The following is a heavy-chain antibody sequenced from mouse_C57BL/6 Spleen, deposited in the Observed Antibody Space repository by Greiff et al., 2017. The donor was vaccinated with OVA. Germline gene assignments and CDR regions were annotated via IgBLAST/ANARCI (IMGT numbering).Heavy chain of an antibody. J-gene: IGHJ4*01. D-gene: IGHD2-2*01. Sequence: EVQLQQSGAELVRPGASVELSCTASGFNIKDDYMHWVKQRPEQGLEWIGWIDPENGDTEYASKFQGKATITADTSSNTAYLQLSSLTSEDTAVYYCTTGYDVKGYAMDYWGQGTSVTVSS. CDR3: TTGYDVKGYAMDY. CDR1: GFNIKDDY. V-gene: IGHV14-4*01. CDR2: IDPENGDT.